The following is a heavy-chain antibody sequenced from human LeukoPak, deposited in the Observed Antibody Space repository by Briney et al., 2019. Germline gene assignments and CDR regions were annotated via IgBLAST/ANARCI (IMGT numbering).Heavy chain of an antibody. CDR1: GVTLSTYA. CDR3: AKETGIVGATTVDY. J-gene: IGHJ4*02. D-gene: IGHD1-26*01. Sequence: GGSLRLSCAASGVTLSTYAMSWARQAPGKGLEWVSGISSSGSGDNTYYADSVKGRFTISRDSSKNTLYLQMNSLRAEDTAVYYCAKETGIVGATTVDYWGQGTLVTASS. V-gene: IGHV3-23*01. CDR2: ISSSGSGDNT.